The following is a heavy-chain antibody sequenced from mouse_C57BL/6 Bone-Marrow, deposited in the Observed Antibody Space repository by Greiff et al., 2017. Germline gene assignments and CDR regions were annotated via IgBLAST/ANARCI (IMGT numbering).Heavy chain of an antibody. CDR1: GYTFTSYW. V-gene: IGHV1-69*01. Sequence: VQLQQPGAELVMPGASVKLSCKASGYTFTSYWMHWVKQRPGQGLEWIGEIDPSDSYTNYNQKFKGKSTLTVDKSSSTAYMQLSSLTSEDSAVYYCARDGYDAFDYWGRGTTLTVTS. CDR2: IDPSDSYT. D-gene: IGHD2-2*01. CDR3: ARDGYDAFDY. J-gene: IGHJ2*01.